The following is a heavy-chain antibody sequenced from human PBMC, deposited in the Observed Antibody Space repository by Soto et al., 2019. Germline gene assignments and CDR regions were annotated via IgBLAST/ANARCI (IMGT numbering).Heavy chain of an antibody. V-gene: IGHV6-1*01. CDR2: TYYRSKWYN. J-gene: IGHJ6*02. CDR1: GDSVSSNSAA. Sequence: PSQTLSLTCAISGDSVSSNSAAWNWIRQSPSRGLEWLGRTYYRSKWYNDYAVSVKSRITINPDTSKNQFSLQLNSVTPEDTAVYYCARDLLHSSSWEFEYFYYGMDVWGQGNLVTVSS. D-gene: IGHD6-13*01. CDR3: ARDLLHSSSWEFEYFYYGMDV.